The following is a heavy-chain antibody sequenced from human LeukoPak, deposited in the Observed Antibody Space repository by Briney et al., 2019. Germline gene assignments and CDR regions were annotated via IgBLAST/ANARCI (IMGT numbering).Heavy chain of an antibody. CDR1: GFTFSSYA. J-gene: IGHJ6*02. CDR2: ISVSAGST. D-gene: IGHD2-2*01. V-gene: IGHV3-23*01. CDR3: AKGSTNYGMDV. Sequence: PGGSLRLSCAASGFTFSSYAMSWVRQAPGKGLEWVSAISVSAGSTYYAASVKGRFTISRDNSKNTLYLQMNSLRAEDTAVYCCAKGSTNYGMDVWGQGTTVTVSS.